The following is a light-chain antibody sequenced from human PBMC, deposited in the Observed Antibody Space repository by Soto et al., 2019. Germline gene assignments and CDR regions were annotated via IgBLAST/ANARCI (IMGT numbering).Light chain of an antibody. Sequence: EIVLTQSPATLSSSPGERATLSCRASRTVNSRLAWYQHKPGQAPRLLIYHTSNRATGIPARFSGSGSGTDFTLTISRLEPEDFAVYYCQQYGSSPLISFGQGTRLEIK. CDR1: RTVNSR. J-gene: IGKJ5*01. CDR2: HTS. CDR3: QQYGSSPLIS. V-gene: IGKV3-20*01.